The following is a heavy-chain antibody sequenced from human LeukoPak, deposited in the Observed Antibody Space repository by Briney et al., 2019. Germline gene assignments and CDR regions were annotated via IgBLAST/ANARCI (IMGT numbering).Heavy chain of an antibody. CDR3: ARPSPGYPRHHFYGSGSWGPYAFDI. D-gene: IGHD3-10*01. Sequence: PSETLSLTCTVSGGSISSGSYYWSWIRQPAGKGLEWIGRIYTSGSTNYNPSLKSRVTISVDTSKNQFSLKLSSVTAADTAVYYCARPSPGYPRHHFYGSGSWGPYAFDIWGQGIMVTVSS. V-gene: IGHV4-61*02. J-gene: IGHJ3*02. CDR1: GGSISSGSYY. CDR2: IYTSGST.